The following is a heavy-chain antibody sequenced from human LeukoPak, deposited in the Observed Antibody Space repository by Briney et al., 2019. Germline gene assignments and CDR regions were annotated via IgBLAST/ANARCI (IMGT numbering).Heavy chain of an antibody. D-gene: IGHD2-21*02. V-gene: IGHV3-23*01. CDR3: AKSDCGGDCHLLDY. J-gene: IGHJ4*02. Sequence: GGSLRLSCAASGFTFSTYAMSWVRQAPGKGLEWVSHFGGSGGSIYYADSVKGRFTISRDNSKNTLYLQMNSLRAEDTAVYYCAKSDCGGDCHLLDYWGQGALVTVSS. CDR2: FGGSGGSI. CDR1: GFTFSTYA.